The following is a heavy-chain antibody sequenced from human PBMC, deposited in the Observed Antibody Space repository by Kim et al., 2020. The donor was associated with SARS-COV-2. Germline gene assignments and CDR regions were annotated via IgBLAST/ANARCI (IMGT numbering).Heavy chain of an antibody. V-gene: IGHV3-30*04. CDR1: GFTFSLYA. D-gene: IGHD3-22*01. CDR3: AKDYYDFDL. CDR2: ISNDGKNK. Sequence: GGSLRLSCGASGFTFSLYAMHWVRQAPGRGLEWISLISNDGKNKYYADSVKGRFSISRDNSKNTLYLQMNSLRDEDTALYFCAKDYYDFDLWGQGTLVTV. J-gene: IGHJ4*02.